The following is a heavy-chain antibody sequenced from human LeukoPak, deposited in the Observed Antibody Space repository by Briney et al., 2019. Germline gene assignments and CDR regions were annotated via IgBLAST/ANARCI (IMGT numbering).Heavy chain of an antibody. Sequence: SETLSLTCTVSGGSISTFFWTWIRQSAGKGLEWIGRIYMGTTYYNPSVESRATISVDTSNNRFSLKLTSLTAADTAVYYCARGTEMTSSSGYYPFDYWGRGSLVTISS. CDR2: IYMGTT. CDR3: ARGTEMTSSSGYYPFDY. V-gene: IGHV4-4*07. CDR1: GGSISTFF. J-gene: IGHJ4*02. D-gene: IGHD3-22*01.